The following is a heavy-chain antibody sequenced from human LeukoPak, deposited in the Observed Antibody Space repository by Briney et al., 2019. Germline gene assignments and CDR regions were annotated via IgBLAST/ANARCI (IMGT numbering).Heavy chain of an antibody. CDR3: ARHHYLEAFDI. CDR2: IYYSGST. Sequence: SETLSLTCTVSGGSISSSSYYRGWIRQPPGKGLEWIGSIYYSGSTYYNPSLKSRVTISVDTSKNQFSLKLSSVTAADTAVYDCARHHYLEAFDIWGQGTMVTVSS. J-gene: IGHJ3*02. D-gene: IGHD3-10*01. V-gene: IGHV4-39*01. CDR1: GGSISSSSYY.